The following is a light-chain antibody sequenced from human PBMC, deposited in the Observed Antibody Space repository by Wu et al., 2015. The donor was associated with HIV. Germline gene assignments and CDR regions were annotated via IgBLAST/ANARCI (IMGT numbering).Light chain of an antibody. CDR3: QQYNSYFPT. V-gene: IGKV1-5*03. Sequence: MQLTQSPSTLSASVGDRVTITCRASQNINNWLAWYQQKPGQAPKLLINEASSLESGVPSRFSGSGSGTEFTLTISSLQPDDSGTYYCQQYNSYFPTFGQGTKLEI. CDR1: QNINNW. CDR2: EAS. J-gene: IGKJ2*01.